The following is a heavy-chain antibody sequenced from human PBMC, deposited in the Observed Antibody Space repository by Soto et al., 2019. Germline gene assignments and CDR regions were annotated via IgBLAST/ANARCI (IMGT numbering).Heavy chain of an antibody. D-gene: IGHD3-10*01. CDR1: GFTFSSYG. J-gene: IGHJ4*02. V-gene: IGHV3-33*01. CDR2: IWYDGSNK. Sequence: QVQLVESGGGMVQPGRSLRLSCAASGFTFSSYGMHWVRQAPGKGLEWVAVIWYDGSNKYYADSVKGRFTISRDNSKNTLYLQMNSLRAEDTAVYYCARSTMVRGVIYPYFDYWGQGTLVTVSS. CDR3: ARSTMVRGVIYPYFDY.